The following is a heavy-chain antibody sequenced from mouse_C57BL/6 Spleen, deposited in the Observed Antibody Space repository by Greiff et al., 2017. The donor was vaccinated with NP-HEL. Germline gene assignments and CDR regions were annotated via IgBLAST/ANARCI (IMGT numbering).Heavy chain of an antibody. CDR2: IWTGGGT. Sequence: QVQLKESGPGLVAPSQSLSITCPVSGFSLTSYAISWFRQPPGNGLEWLGVIWTGGGTNYNSALKPKLSISKDNSNSQVFLKMNSLQTDDPARYYCARGGGTSAMDYWGQGPSVTVSS. V-gene: IGHV2-9-1*01. CDR3: ARGGGTSAMDY. J-gene: IGHJ4*01. CDR1: GFSLTSYA. D-gene: IGHD4-1*01.